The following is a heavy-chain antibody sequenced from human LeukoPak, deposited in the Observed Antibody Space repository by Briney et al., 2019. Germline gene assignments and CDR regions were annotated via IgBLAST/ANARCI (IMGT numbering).Heavy chain of an antibody. V-gene: IGHV3-48*03. CDR3: ARGLRGSYYDYFDY. D-gene: IGHD1-26*01. Sequence: GGSLRLSCAASGFTFSSYEMNWVRQAPGKGLEWVSYISSSGSTIYYADSVKGRFTISRDNAKNSLYLQMNSLRVEDTAVYYCARGLRGSYYDYFDYWGQGTLVTVSS. CDR2: ISSSGSTI. J-gene: IGHJ4*02. CDR1: GFTFSSYE.